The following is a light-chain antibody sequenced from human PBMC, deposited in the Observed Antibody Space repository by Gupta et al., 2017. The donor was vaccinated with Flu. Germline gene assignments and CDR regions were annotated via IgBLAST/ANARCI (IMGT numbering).Light chain of an antibody. CDR3: QAWDSGTCG. J-gene: IGLJ2*01. Sequence: SYDLTQPPSVSVSPGQTASITCSGDKLGDIYVSWYQQKPGQSPVLVIYQDTQRPSGIPERFSGSNSGNTATLTISGTQAMDEAGYYCQAWDSGTCGFGGGTKLTVL. CDR2: QDT. V-gene: IGLV3-1*01. CDR1: KLGDIY.